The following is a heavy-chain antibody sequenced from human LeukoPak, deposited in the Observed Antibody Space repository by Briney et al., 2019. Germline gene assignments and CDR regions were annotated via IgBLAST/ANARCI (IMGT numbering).Heavy chain of an antibody. CDR1: GGSISSGGYY. CDR3: ARDASPYDAFDI. CDR2: IYYSGST. V-gene: IGHV4-31*03. Sequence: PSQTLSLTCTVSGGSISSGGYYWSWIRQHPGKGLEWIGYIYYSGSTYYNPSLKSRVTISVDTSKNQFSLKLSSVTAADTAVYYCARDASPYDAFDIWGQGTMVTVSS. J-gene: IGHJ3*02.